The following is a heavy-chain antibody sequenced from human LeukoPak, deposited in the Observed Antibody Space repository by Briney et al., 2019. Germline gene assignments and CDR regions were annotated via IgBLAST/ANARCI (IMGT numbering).Heavy chain of an antibody. J-gene: IGHJ4*02. V-gene: IGHV1-46*01. CDR2: INPSGGST. CDR1: GYTFTSHY. CDR3: ARDSVILWFGESSYLDY. D-gene: IGHD3-10*01. Sequence: ASVKVSCKASGYTFTSHYMHWVRQAPGQGLEWMGIINPSGGSTSYAQKFQGRVTMTRDTSTSTVYMELSSLRSEDTAVYYCARDSVILWFGESSYLDYWGQGTLVTVSS.